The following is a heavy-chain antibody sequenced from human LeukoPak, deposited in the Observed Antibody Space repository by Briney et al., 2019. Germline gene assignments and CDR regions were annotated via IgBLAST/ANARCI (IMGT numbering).Heavy chain of an antibody. CDR1: GFTFSSYA. CDR3: ARDLDTATASFDY. J-gene: IGHJ4*02. Sequence: GGSLRLSCAASGFTFSSYAMSWVRQAPGKGLEWVSSASGSGGSTYYADSVKGRFTISRDNSKNTLYLQMNSLRAEDTAVYYCARDLDTATASFDYWGQGTLVTVSS. CDR2: ASGSGGST. V-gene: IGHV3-23*01. D-gene: IGHD5-18*01.